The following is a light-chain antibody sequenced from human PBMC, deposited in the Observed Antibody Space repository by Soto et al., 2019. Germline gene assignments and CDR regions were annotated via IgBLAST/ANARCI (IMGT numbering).Light chain of an antibody. CDR2: GAS. Sequence: EIVMTQSPATLSVSPGERATLSCRASQSVGNNLAWYRQKSGQAPRLLIHGASTRATGIPARFSGSGSGTEFSLTIDSLQSDDFAVYLCQQDRNWPLTFGGGTKVEIK. CDR3: QQDRNWPLT. V-gene: IGKV3-15*01. J-gene: IGKJ4*01. CDR1: QSVGNN.